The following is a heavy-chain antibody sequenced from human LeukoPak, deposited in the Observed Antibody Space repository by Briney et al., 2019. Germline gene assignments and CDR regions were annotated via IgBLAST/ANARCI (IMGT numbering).Heavy chain of an antibody. CDR1: GFTFSHYG. J-gene: IGHJ5*02. D-gene: IGHD4-11*01. CDR2: IWNDGSNK. CDR3: AKDAQRGFDYSNSLEH. V-gene: IGHV3-33*06. Sequence: GGSLRLSCATSGFTFSHYGMHWVRQAPGKGLEWVAVIWNDGSNKYYGDSVKGRFTIPRDNSKNTLYLQMNSLTVEDTSVYYCAKDAQRGFDYSNSLEHWGQGTLVTVSS.